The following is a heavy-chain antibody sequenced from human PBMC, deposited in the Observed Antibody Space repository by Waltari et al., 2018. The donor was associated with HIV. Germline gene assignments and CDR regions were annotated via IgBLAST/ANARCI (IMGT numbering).Heavy chain of an antibody. CDR1: GFTFSSYG. D-gene: IGHD3-22*01. CDR2: ISYDGSNK. J-gene: IGHJ4*02. Sequence: QVQLVESGGGVVQPGRSLRLSCAGSGFTFSSYGMNSVRQAPGKGLEWVAVISYDGSNKYYADSVKGRFTISRDNSKNTLYLQMNSLRAEDTAVYYCAKDPYYYDSSGYADYFDYWGQGTLVTVSS. CDR3: AKDPYYYDSSGYADYFDY. V-gene: IGHV3-30*18.